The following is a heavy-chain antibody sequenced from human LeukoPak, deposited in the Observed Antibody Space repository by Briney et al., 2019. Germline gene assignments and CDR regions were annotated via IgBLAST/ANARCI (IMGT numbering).Heavy chain of an antibody. CDR2: INQDASEI. CDR1: GFTFSTYW. J-gene: IGHJ4*02. V-gene: IGHV3-7*01. CDR3: ATDRDNSDWQKRFDS. Sequence: GGSLRLSCAASGFTFSTYWMNWHRQAPGKGLEWVGNINQDASEINYVDSVRGRFTISRDNAKNSLHLQMNSLRAEDTAVYYCATDRDNSDWQKRFDSWGQGTLVTVSS. D-gene: IGHD2-21*02.